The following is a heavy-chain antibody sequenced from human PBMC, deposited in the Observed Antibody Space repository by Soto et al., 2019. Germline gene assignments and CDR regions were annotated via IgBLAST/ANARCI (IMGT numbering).Heavy chain of an antibody. CDR1: GFTFSSYG. CDR2: IWYDGSNK. CDR3: ARDYYESSGYYPFDY. D-gene: IGHD3-22*01. V-gene: IGHV3-33*01. Sequence: QVQLVESGGGVVQPGRSLRVSCAASGFTFSSYGMHWVRQAPGKGLEWVAVIWYDGSNKYYADSVKGRFTISRDNSKHTLYLQMNSLRVEDTAVYYCARDYYESSGYYPFDYWGQGTLVTVSS. J-gene: IGHJ4*02.